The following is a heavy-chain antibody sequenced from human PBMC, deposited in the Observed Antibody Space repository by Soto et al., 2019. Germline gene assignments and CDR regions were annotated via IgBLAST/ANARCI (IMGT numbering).Heavy chain of an antibody. CDR3: ARSSPLVPAARSEYWFDP. D-gene: IGHD2-2*01. Sequence: PSETLSLTCTVSGGSISSGDYYWSWIRQPPGKGLEWIGYIYYSGSTYYNPSLKSRVAISVDTSKNQFSLKLSSVTAADTAVYYCARSSPLVPAARSEYWFDPWGQGTLVTVSS. CDR2: IYYSGST. CDR1: GGSISSGDYY. J-gene: IGHJ5*02. V-gene: IGHV4-30-4*01.